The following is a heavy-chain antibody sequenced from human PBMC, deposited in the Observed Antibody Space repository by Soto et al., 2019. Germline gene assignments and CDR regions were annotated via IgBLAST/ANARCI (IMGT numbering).Heavy chain of an antibody. CDR1: GGSISSYY. CDR2: IYYSGST. Sequence: QVQLQESGPGLVKPSETLSLTCTVSGGSISSYYWSWIRQPPGKGLEWIGYIYYSGSTNYNPSLNGRVTISVDTSKNQFSLRLRSVTAADTAVYYCASLTRGYWGQGTLVTVSS. D-gene: IGHD3-10*01. CDR3: ASLTRGY. V-gene: IGHV4-59*01. J-gene: IGHJ4*02.